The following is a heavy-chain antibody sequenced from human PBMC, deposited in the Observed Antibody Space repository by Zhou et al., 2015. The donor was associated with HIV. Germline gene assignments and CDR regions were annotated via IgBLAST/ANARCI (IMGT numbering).Heavy chain of an antibody. D-gene: IGHD3-10*01. J-gene: IGHJ6*03. Sequence: EVQLVESGGGLVLPGGSLRLSCAASGFIFSDHYIDWVRQTPGKGLEWVGRIRDKARNYNTEYAASVKGRFSISGAHSENTLFLQMDSLRTEDTAVYYCARSVYYPRYMDVWGKGTTVIVSS. V-gene: IGHV3-72*01. CDR1: GFIFSDHY. CDR2: IRDKARNYNT. CDR3: ARSVYYPRYMDV.